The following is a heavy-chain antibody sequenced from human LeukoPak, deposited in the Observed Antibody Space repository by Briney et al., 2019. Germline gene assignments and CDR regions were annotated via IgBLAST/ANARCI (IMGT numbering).Heavy chain of an antibody. Sequence: GGSLRLSCAASGFTLSSYAMSWARQAPGKGLEWVSAISGSGDNTYYADSVKGRFTISRDNSKNTLYVQVNSLGTEDTAAYYCAKGSYYDSSGSFYFDYWGQGTLVTVSS. V-gene: IGHV3-23*01. CDR3: AKGSYYDSSGSFYFDY. J-gene: IGHJ4*02. CDR2: ISGSGDNT. D-gene: IGHD3-22*01. CDR1: GFTLSSYA.